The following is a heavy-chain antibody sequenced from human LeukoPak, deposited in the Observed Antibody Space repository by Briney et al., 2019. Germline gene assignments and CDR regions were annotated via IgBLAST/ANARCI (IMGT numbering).Heavy chain of an antibody. CDR3: AKGSSGWYSNFDY. CDR1: GFSFSVYS. D-gene: IGHD6-19*01. Sequence: PGGSLRLSCVASGFSFSVYSMNWVRQAPGKGLEWVSYISSSSSTIYYADSVKGRFTISRDDAKNSLYLQMNSLRAEDTAVYYCAKGSSGWYSNFDYWGQGTLVTVSS. J-gene: IGHJ4*02. CDR2: ISSSSSTI. V-gene: IGHV3-48*04.